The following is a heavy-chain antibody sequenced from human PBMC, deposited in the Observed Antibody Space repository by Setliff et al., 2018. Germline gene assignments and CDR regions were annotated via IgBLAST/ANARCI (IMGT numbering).Heavy chain of an antibody. D-gene: IGHD5-12*01. CDR1: GFTFSSYS. CDR3: ARVYSGYDPNHYFDY. CDR2: ISSSSSTI. V-gene: IGHV3-48*01. J-gene: IGHJ4*02. Sequence: GASLKISCAASGFTFSSYSMNWVRQAPGKGLEWVSYISSSSSTIYYADSVKGRFTISRDNAKNSLYLQMNSLRAEDTAVYYCARVYSGYDPNHYFDYWGQGTLVTVSS.